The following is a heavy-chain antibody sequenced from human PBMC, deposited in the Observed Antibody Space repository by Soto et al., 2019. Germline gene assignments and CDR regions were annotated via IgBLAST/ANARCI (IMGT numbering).Heavy chain of an antibody. D-gene: IGHD1-26*01. J-gene: IGHJ6*02. V-gene: IGHV1-18*04. Sequence: QVQLVQSGAEVKKPGASVKVSCKASGYTFTSYGISWVRQAPGQGLEWMGWISAYNGNTNYAQKLQGRVTMTTDTSTSTAYMELRSLRSDDTAVYYCARDSDLVGASPINYYYYGMDVWGQGTTVTVSS. CDR2: ISAYNGNT. CDR1: GYTFTSYG. CDR3: ARDSDLVGASPINYYYYGMDV.